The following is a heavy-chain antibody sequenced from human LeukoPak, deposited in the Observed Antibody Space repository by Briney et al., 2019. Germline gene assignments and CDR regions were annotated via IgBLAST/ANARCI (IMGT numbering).Heavy chain of an antibody. Sequence: GGSLRLSCTASGFTFGDYAMSWVRQAPGKGLEWVGFIRSKAYGGTTEYAASVKGRFTISRDDSKSIAYLQMNSLKAEDTAVYYCTRGRIAVAGPFDYWGQGTLVTVSS. CDR1: GFTFGDYA. D-gene: IGHD6-19*01. CDR2: IRSKAYGGTT. V-gene: IGHV3-49*04. J-gene: IGHJ4*02. CDR3: TRGRIAVAGPFDY.